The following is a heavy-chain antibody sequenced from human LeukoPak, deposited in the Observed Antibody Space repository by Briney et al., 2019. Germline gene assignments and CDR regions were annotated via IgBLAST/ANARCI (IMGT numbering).Heavy chain of an antibody. CDR2: ISNSGST. CDR3: GRDALVGYFSYYYMDV. CDR1: GGSISSHY. D-gene: IGHD2-15*01. J-gene: IGHJ6*03. Sequence: TETLSLTCTVSGGSISSHYWTWIRQSPVKGLEWIGDISNSGSTSYNPSLKSRVTISIDTSKNQFSLKLSSVTAADTAVYYCGRDALVGYFSYYYMDVWGKGTTVTVSS. V-gene: IGHV4-59*11.